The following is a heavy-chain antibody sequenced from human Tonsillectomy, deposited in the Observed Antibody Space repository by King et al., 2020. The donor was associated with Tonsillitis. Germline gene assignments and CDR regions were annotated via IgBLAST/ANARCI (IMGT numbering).Heavy chain of an antibody. CDR3: ARARSIVVPSADGL. V-gene: IGHV1-69*04. J-gene: IGHJ4*02. CDR2: IIPILGKT. CDR1: GGTFSSYA. D-gene: IGHD2-2*01. Sequence: QLVQSGAEVKKPGSSVKVSCKTSGGTFSSYAFTWVRQAPGQGLEWMGRIIPILGKTNYAQKFQGRVTITADKPTSTAYMELSSLRSEDTAVYYCARARSIVVPSADGLWGQGTLVTVSS.